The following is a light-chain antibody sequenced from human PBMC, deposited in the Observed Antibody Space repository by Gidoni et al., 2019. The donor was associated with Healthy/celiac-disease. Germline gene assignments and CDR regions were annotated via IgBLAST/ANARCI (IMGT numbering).Light chain of an antibody. CDR1: QSISSW. V-gene: IGKV1-5*03. CDR2: KAS. CDR3: QQYNSFALT. J-gene: IGKJ4*01. Sequence: DIQMTQSPSTLSASVGDRVTITCRASQSISSWLAWYQQKPGKAPKLLIYKASSLESGVPSRFSGSGSGTEFTLTISSLQPDDFATYYCQQYNSFALTFGGGTKVEIK.